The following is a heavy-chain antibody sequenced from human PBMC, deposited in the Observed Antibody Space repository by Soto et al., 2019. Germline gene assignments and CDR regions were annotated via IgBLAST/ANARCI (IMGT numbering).Heavy chain of an antibody. Sequence: QLQLQESGPGLVKPSETLSLTCTVSGSSISSSSYYWGWIRQPPGKGLEWIGSIYYSGSTYYNPSLKSRVTISVDTSKNQFSLKLSSVTAADTAVYYCARSRIAVADYYFDYWGQGTLVTVSS. CDR2: IYYSGST. CDR3: ARSRIAVADYYFDY. D-gene: IGHD6-19*01. CDR1: GSSISSSSYY. J-gene: IGHJ4*02. V-gene: IGHV4-39*01.